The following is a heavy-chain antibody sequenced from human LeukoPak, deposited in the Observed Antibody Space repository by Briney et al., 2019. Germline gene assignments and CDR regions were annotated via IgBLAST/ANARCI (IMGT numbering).Heavy chain of an antibody. Sequence: EPSETLSLTCTVSDGAIAGYSWSWIRQPPGKGLEWIGYIYYSGDTNYNPSLQSRVTISVDTSKNQFSLKLSSVTAADTAVYYCARQHTQWLVRDYFDYWGQGTLVTVSS. CDR3: ARQHTQWLVRDYFDY. CDR2: IYYSGDT. D-gene: IGHD6-19*01. J-gene: IGHJ4*02. V-gene: IGHV4-59*08. CDR1: DGAIAGYS.